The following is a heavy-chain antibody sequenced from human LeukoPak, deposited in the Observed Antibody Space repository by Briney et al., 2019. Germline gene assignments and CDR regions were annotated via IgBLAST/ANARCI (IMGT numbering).Heavy chain of an antibody. D-gene: IGHD2-8*02. CDR2: IFPSGGEI. Sequence: GGSLRLSCAASGFTFSTFAMIWVRQPPGKGLEWVSSIFPSGGEIHYADSVRGRFIISRDNSKSTLSLQMNSLRAGDTAIYYCATYRQVLLPFESWGQGTLVTVSS. J-gene: IGHJ4*02. V-gene: IGHV3-23*01. CDR1: GFTFSTFA. CDR3: ATYRQVLLPFES.